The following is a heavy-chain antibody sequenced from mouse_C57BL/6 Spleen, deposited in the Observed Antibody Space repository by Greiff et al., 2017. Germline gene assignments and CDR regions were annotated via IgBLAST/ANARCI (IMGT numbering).Heavy chain of an antibody. Sequence: EVHLVESGGGLVKPGGSLKLSCAASGFTFSDYGMHWVRQAPEKGLEWVAYISSGSSTIYYADTVKGRFTISRDNAKNTLFLQLTRLRSEDTAMXYCARRGYGNYYCDYWGQGTTLTVSS. J-gene: IGHJ2*01. V-gene: IGHV5-17*01. CDR3: ARRGYGNYYCDY. D-gene: IGHD2-1*01. CDR2: ISSGSSTI. CDR1: GFTFSDYG.